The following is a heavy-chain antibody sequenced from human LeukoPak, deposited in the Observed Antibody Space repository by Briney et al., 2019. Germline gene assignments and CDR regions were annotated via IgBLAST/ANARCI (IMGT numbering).Heavy chain of an antibody. V-gene: IGHV4-59*01. CDR2: IYYSGNT. Sequence: SETLSLTCTVSGGSISSYYWSWIRQPPGKGLEWIWYIYYSGNTNYNPSLKSRVTLSVDTSKNQFSLKLSSVTAADTALYYCARVGPHASFDYWGQGTLVTVSS. J-gene: IGHJ4*02. CDR1: GGSISSYY. CDR3: ARVGPHASFDY.